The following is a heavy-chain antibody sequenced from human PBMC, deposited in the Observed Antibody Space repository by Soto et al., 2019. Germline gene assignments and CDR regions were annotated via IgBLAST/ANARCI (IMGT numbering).Heavy chain of an antibody. CDR1: GFSVSSNY. V-gene: IGHV3-53*01. D-gene: IGHD3-10*01. CDR2: IYSGGTT. CDR3: AREPGSSGGDY. Sequence: GGSLRLSCAASGFSVSSNYMSWVRQAPGKGLEWVSVIYSGGTTYYADSVKGRFTISRDNSKNTLYLQMSSLRAEDTAVYYCAREPGSSGGDYWGQGTLVTVSS. J-gene: IGHJ4*02.